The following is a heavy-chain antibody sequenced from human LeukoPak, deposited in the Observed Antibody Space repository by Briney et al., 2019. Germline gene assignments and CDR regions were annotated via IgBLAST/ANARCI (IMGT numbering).Heavy chain of an antibody. CDR1: GGSISSGGYY. V-gene: IGHV4-30-2*02. D-gene: IGHD7-27*01. Sequence: SQTLSLTCTVSGGSISSGGYYWSWIRQPPGKGLEWIGYIYHSGSTYYNPSLKSRVTISVDRSKNQFSLKLSSVTAADTAVYYCARLSPLTGAYYYMDVWGKGTTVTVFS. J-gene: IGHJ6*03. CDR2: IYHSGST. CDR3: ARLSPLTGAYYYMDV.